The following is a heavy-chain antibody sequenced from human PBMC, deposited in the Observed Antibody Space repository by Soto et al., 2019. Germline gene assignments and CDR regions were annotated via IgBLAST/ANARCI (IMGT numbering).Heavy chain of an antibody. Sequence: GASVKVSCKASGYTFTGYYMHWVRQAPGQGLEWMGWINPNSGGTNYSQKFQGRVTITRDTSASTAYMELSSLRSEDTAVYYCARVPSDYWGQGTLVTVS. V-gene: IGHV1-2*02. CDR1: GYTFTGYY. CDR3: ARVPSDY. J-gene: IGHJ4*02. CDR2: INPNSGGT.